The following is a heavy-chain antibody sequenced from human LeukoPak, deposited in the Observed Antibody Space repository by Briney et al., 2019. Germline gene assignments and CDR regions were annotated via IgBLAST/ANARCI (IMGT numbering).Heavy chain of an antibody. V-gene: IGHV3-48*04. CDR2: ISSSSTI. Sequence: PGGSLRLSCAASGFTFSSYSMNWVRQAPGKGLEWVSYISSSSTIYYADSVKGRFTISRDNAKNSLYLQMNSLRAEDTAVYYCASKRGYSYVSHAFDIWGQGTMVTASS. CDR3: ASKRGYSYVSHAFDI. CDR1: GFTFSSYS. D-gene: IGHD5-18*01. J-gene: IGHJ3*02.